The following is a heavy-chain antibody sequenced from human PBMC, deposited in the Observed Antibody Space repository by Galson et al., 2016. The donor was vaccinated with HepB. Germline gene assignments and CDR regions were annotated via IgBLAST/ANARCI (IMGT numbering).Heavy chain of an antibody. Sequence: PALVKPTQTLTLTCTFSGFSLTFSDRGVGVGWVRQPPGKALEWLAVIYWDDDKRYSPSLRSRLTITRDTSKNQVVLTVTNMDPVDTGTYSCAHMLDYGGYVVDDWGQGTLVTVSS. D-gene: IGHD4-17*01. V-gene: IGHV2-5*02. CDR3: AHMLDYGGYVVDD. CDR2: IYWDDDK. CDR1: GFSLTFSDRGVG. J-gene: IGHJ4*02.